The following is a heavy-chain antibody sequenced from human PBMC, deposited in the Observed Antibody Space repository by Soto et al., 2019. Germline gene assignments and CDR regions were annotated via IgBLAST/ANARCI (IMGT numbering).Heavy chain of an antibody. CDR1: GASISGGGNS. CDR2: VHHTGST. D-gene: IGHD1-1*01. CDR3: ARTDVHTSQGDYFDS. Sequence: QLQLQESGSGLVKPSQTLSLTCAVSGASISGGGNSWNWIRQPPGKRLEWIGYVHHTGSTYYTPSLKSRVTLSLDRSKNQFSLKLTSVTAADTAVYYCARTDVHTSQGDYFDSWGQGALVTVSS. J-gene: IGHJ4*02. V-gene: IGHV4-30-2*01.